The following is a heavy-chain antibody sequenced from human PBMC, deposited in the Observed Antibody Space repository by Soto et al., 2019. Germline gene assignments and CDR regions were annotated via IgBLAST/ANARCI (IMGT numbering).Heavy chain of an antibody. CDR1: GGSISSGDYY. CDR3: ARVLDIVATIDH. V-gene: IGHV4-30-4*01. CDR2: IYYSGST. J-gene: IGHJ4*02. Sequence: QVQLQESGPGLVKPSQTLSLTCTVSGGSISSGDYYWSWIRQPPGKGLEWIGYIYYSGSTYYNPSLKSRVTIAVDTAKNQFSLKLSSVTAADTAVYYCARVLDIVATIDHWGQGTLVTVSS. D-gene: IGHD5-12*01.